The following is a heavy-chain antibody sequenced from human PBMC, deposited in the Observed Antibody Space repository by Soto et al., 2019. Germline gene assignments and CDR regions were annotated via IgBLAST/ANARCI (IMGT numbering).Heavy chain of an antibody. J-gene: IGHJ6*02. D-gene: IGHD1-7*01. CDR3: AKDRVTGTTGYYGMDV. V-gene: IGHV3-43D*03. CDR1: GFTFDDYA. Sequence: GGSLRLSCAASGFTFDDYAMHWVRQAPGKGLEWVSLISWDGGSTYYADSVKGRFTISRDNSKNSLYLQMNSLRAEDTALYYCAKDRVTGTTGYYGMDVWGQGTTVTVSS. CDR2: ISWDGGST.